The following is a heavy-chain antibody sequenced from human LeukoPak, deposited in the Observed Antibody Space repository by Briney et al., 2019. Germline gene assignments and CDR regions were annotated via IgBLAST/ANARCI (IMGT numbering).Heavy chain of an antibody. D-gene: IGHD1-26*01. Sequence: PGGSLRLSCAASGFILSSYAMHWVRQAPGKGLKWVSYISRGGDSIYYADSVKGRFTISRDNAKNSLSLQMNSLRAEDTAIYYCARDRRVGATWSVGAFDIWGQGTTVTVSS. CDR1: GFILSSYA. CDR2: ISRGGDSI. J-gene: IGHJ3*02. CDR3: ARDRRVGATWSVGAFDI. V-gene: IGHV3-48*03.